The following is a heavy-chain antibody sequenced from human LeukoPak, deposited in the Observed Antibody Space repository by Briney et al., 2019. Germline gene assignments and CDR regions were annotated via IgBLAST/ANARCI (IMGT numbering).Heavy chain of an antibody. CDR1: GFTFSNYA. Sequence: GRSLRLSCAASGFTFSNYAMHWVRQAPGKGLEWVAVISYDGNYKDYADSVKGRFTISRDSSKNTLYVQMNSLRAEDTAVYYCARGARKGDDYGGFFDYWGQGTLVTVSS. D-gene: IGHD4-23*01. CDR3: ARGARKGDDYGGFFDY. CDR2: ISYDGNYK. J-gene: IGHJ4*02. V-gene: IGHV3-30*04.